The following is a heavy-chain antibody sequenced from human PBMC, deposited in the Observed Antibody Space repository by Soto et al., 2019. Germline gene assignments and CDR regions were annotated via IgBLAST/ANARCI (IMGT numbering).Heavy chain of an antibody. Sequence: GGSLRVSWAASGFTFSSYSMNWVRQAPGKGLEWVSSISSSSSYIYYADSVKGRFTISRDNAKNSLYLQMNSLRAEDTAVYYCAKILGGTGGHADWGQGTLVSVSS. V-gene: IGHV3-21*01. CDR1: GFTFSSYS. CDR3: AKILGGTGGHAD. CDR2: ISSSSSYI. J-gene: IGHJ4*02. D-gene: IGHD2-8*02.